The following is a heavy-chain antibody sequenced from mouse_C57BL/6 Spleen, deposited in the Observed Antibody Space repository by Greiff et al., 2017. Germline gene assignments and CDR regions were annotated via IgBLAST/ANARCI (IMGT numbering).Heavy chain of an antibody. V-gene: IGHV5-6*02. CDR1: GFTFSSYG. CDR2: ISSGGSYT. J-gene: IGHJ3*01. Sequence: EVKLVESGGDLVKPGGSLKLSCAASGFTFSSYGMSWVRQTPDQRLEWVATISSGGSYTYYPDSVKGRFTIARDNAKTTLYLQMSSLKSEDTAMDYCARRGDLAWFAYWGQGTLVTVSA. CDR3: ARRGDLAWFAY.